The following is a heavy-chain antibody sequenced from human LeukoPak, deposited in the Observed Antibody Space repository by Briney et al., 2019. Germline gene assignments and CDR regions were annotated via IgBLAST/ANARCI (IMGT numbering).Heavy chain of an antibody. D-gene: IGHD6-6*01. CDR3: ARVYSSSYYYYYYYMDV. Sequence: PSETLSLTCTVSGGSISSYYWSWIRQPPGKGLEWIGYIYYSGSTNYNPSLKSRVTISVDTSKNQFSLKLSSVTAADTAVYYCARVYSSSYYYYYYYMDVWGKGTTVTVSS. CDR1: GGSISSYY. V-gene: IGHV4-59*01. J-gene: IGHJ6*03. CDR2: IYYSGST.